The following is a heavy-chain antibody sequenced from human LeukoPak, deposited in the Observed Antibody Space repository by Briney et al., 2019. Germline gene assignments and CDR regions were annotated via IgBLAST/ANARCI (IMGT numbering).Heavy chain of an antibody. D-gene: IGHD4-17*01. V-gene: IGHV3-9*01. CDR1: GFTFDDYA. CDR2: ISWNSGSI. CDR3: ARERDYGDYVDYFDY. J-gene: IGHJ4*02. Sequence: PGRSLRLSCAASGFTFDDYAMHWVRQAPGKGLEWVSGISWNSGSIGYADSVKGRFTISRDNAKNSLYLQMNSLRAEDTAVYYCARERDYGDYVDYFDYWGQGTLVTVSS.